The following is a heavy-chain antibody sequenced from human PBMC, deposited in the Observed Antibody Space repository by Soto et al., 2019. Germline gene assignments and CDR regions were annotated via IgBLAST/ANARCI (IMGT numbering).Heavy chain of an antibody. Sequence: DEQLVESGGGSLQPGGSLRLSCAASGFSFRNYAMTWVGQSPGKGLEWVSLISGGGGSTNYADSVKGRFSISRDNSQNMLYLQMNGLRGEDTALYYCAKLKGGLGRFYGMDAWGQGTMVIVSS. CDR2: ISGGGGST. J-gene: IGHJ6*02. CDR1: GFSFRNYA. V-gene: IGHV3-23*04. D-gene: IGHD3-3*01. CDR3: AKLKGGLGRFYGMDA.